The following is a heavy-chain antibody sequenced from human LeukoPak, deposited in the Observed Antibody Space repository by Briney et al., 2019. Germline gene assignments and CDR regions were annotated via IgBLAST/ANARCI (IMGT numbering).Heavy chain of an antibody. CDR2: IYYNGNT. V-gene: IGHV4-39*01. D-gene: IGHD3-16*01. Sequence: SETLSLTCTVSGGSISSGSYYWGWIRQPPGKGLEWIGNIYYNGNTYYNPSLQSRVTISKDTSRNRFSLKLSSVTAADRAVYYCARQGGPVFWGQGTMVTVSS. J-gene: IGHJ3*01. CDR3: ARQGGPVF. CDR1: GGSISSGSYY.